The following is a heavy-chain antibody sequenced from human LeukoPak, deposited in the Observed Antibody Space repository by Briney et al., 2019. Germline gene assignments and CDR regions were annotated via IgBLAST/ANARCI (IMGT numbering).Heavy chain of an antibody. CDR1: GYTFTGYY. Sequence: ASVKVSCKASGYTFTGYYMHWVRQAPGQGLEWMGWINPNSGGTNYAQKFQGWVTMTRDTSISTAYMELSRLRSDDTAVYYCARDPLEGDYYFDYWGQGTLVTVSS. CDR2: INPNSGGT. V-gene: IGHV1-2*04. CDR3: ARDPLEGDYYFDY. J-gene: IGHJ4*02. D-gene: IGHD1-1*01.